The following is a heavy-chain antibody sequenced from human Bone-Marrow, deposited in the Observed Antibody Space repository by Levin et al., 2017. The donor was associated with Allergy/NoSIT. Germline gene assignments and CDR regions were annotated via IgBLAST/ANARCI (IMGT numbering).Heavy chain of an antibody. J-gene: IGHJ6*03. Sequence: SVKVSCKASGGTFSSYAISWVRQAPGQGLEWMGGIIPIFGTANYAQKFQGRVTITADESTSTAYMELSSLRSEDTAVYYCARGGVSGEQLVPGYDYYMDVWGKGTTVTVSS. CDR3: ARGGVSGEQLVPGYDYYMDV. CDR1: GGTFSSYA. V-gene: IGHV1-69*13. D-gene: IGHD6-6*01. CDR2: IIPIFGTA.